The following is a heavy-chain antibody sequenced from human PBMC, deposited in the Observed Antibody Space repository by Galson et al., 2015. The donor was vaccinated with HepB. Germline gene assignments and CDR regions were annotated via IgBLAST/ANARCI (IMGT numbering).Heavy chain of an antibody. CDR1: GFTVSINY. CDR3: ARDHGYSGY. J-gene: IGHJ4*02. CDR2: IYSGGDA. D-gene: IGHD6-13*01. V-gene: IGHV3-66*01. Sequence: ALRLSGAASGFTVSINYMSWVRQAPGKGQVWVSVIYSGGDAYYADSVKGRFNISKDNSKNTLYLQMSRLRAEDSAVYYCARDHGYSGYWGQGTLVTVSS.